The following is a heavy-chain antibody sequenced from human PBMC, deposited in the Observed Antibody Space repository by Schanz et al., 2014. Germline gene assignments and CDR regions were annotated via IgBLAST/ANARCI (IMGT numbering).Heavy chain of an antibody. V-gene: IGHV4-31*03. D-gene: IGHD4-17*01. CDR1: GGSVSSGGDY. Sequence: QVQLQESGPGLVKPSQTLSLTCTVSGGSVSSGGDYWSWIRQHPGKGLEGIGFISYSWSTYYNPSLKRRVTISVDTSKNQFSLNLSSATAADTAVYYCARDRGHGDLPGDIWGQGTMVTVSS. CDR2: ISYSWST. J-gene: IGHJ3*02. CDR3: ARDRGHGDLPGDI.